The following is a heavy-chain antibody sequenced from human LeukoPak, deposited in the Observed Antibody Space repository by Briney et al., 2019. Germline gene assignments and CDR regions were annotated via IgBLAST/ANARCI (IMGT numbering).Heavy chain of an antibody. J-gene: IGHJ6*03. V-gene: IGHV3-48*04. CDR3: ARAPGVRYYYYMDV. D-gene: IGHD2-8*01. Sequence: PGGSLRLSCAAAGFTFDTYPMNWVRQAPGRGLEWISYISSNRDTIYYAASVKGRFTISRDNAKNFLYLQMNSLRAEDTALYYCARAPGVRYYYYMDVWGKGTTVTVSS. CDR1: GFTFDTYP. CDR2: ISSNRDTI.